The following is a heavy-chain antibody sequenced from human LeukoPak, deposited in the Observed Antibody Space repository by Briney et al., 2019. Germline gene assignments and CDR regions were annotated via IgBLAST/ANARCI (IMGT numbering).Heavy chain of an antibody. CDR1: GGTFSSYA. Sequence: ASVKVSCKASGGTFSSYAISWVRQAPGQGLEWMGGIIPIFGTANYAQKFQGRVTITADKSTSTAYMELSSLRSEDTAVYYCAREEKLRYLDAYYYYMDVWGKGTTVTVSS. D-gene: IGHD3-3*01. J-gene: IGHJ6*03. CDR3: AREEKLRYLDAYYYYMDV. CDR2: IIPIFGTA. V-gene: IGHV1-69*06.